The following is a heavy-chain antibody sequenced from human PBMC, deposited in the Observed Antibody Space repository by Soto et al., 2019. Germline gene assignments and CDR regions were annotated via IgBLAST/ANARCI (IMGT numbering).Heavy chain of an antibody. Sequence: GGSLRLSCAASGFTFSSYGMHWVRQAPGKGLEWVAVISYDGSNKYYADSVKGRFTISRDNSKNTLYLQMNSLRAEDTAVYYCASPYCSGGSCYSGSNYYYYGMDVWGQGTTGTVSS. CDR3: ASPYCSGGSCYSGSNYYYYGMDV. V-gene: IGHV3-30*03. D-gene: IGHD2-15*01. CDR2: ISYDGSNK. CDR1: GFTFSSYG. J-gene: IGHJ6*02.